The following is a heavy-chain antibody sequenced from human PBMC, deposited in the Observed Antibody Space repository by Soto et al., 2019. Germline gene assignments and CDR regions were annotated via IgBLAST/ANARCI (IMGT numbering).Heavy chain of an antibody. D-gene: IGHD5-18*01. J-gene: IGHJ4*02. Sequence: SETLSLTCTVSGGSISNAAYSWSWVRQPPGKGLEWIGYIYPSGMPFYNPSLRSRVAISIDRSNDQFSLNLKSVTAADTAVYYCARERGGYGLFDSWGQGTLVTVSS. CDR2: IYPSGMP. CDR1: GGSISNAAYS. CDR3: ARERGGYGLFDS. V-gene: IGHV4-30-2*01.